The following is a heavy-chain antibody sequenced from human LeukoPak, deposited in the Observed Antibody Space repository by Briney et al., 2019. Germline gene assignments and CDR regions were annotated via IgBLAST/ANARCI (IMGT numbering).Heavy chain of an antibody. CDR3: AKDLIAYSYGYAGRSNFDY. J-gene: IGHJ4*02. V-gene: IGHV3-23*01. Sequence: PGGSLRLSCAASGFTLSRYWMSWGRQAPGEGLELVSGISGSGGSTYYADSVKGHFTISRDNSKNTLYLQMNSLRAEDTAIYYCAKDLIAYSYGYAGRSNFDYWGQGTLVTVSS. D-gene: IGHD5-18*01. CDR2: ISGSGGST. CDR1: GFTLSRYW.